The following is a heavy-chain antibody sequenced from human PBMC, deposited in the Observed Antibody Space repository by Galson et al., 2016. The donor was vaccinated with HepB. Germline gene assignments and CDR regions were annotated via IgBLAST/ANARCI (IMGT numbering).Heavy chain of an antibody. CDR2: ISGSSSYI. Sequence: SLRLSCAASGFTFSVYTVNWVRQAPGKGLEWVSSISGSSSYIYYADSVKGRFTISRDNAKKSMYLQMNSLRAEDTAVYYCARQGSGRYYPLYYFDSWGQGTLVTVSS. J-gene: IGHJ4*02. V-gene: IGHV3-21*01. CDR1: GFTFSVYT. D-gene: IGHD1-26*01. CDR3: ARQGSGRYYPLYYFDS.